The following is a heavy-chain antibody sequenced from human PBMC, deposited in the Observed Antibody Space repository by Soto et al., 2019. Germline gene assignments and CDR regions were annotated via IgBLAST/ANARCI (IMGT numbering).Heavy chain of an antibody. D-gene: IGHD4-17*01. V-gene: IGHV3-30*18. CDR2: ISYDGSNK. CDR1: GFTFSSYG. CDR3: AKLGLTVTTAFDI. J-gene: IGHJ3*02. Sequence: GGSLRLSCAASGFTFSSYGMHWVRQAPGKGLEWVAVISYDGSNKYYADSVKGRFTISRDNSKNTLYLQMNSLRAEDTAVYYCAKLGLTVTTAFDIWGQGTMVTVSS.